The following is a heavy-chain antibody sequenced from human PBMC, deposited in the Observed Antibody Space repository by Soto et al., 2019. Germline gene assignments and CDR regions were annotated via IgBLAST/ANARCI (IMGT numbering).Heavy chain of an antibody. V-gene: IGHV3-53*01. D-gene: IGHD3-3*01. CDR3: ARSYDFWSGRYLDV. CDR2: IYSGGST. Sequence: GGSLRLSCAASGFTVSSNYMSWVRQAPGKGLEWVSVIYSGGSTYYADSVKGRFTISRDNSKNTLYLQMNSLRAEDTAVYYCARSYDFWSGRYLDVWGQGTTVTVSS. CDR1: GFTVSSNY. J-gene: IGHJ6*02.